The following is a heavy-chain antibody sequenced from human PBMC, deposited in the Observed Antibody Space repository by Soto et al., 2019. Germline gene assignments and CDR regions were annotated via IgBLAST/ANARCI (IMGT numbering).Heavy chain of an antibody. Sequence: QITLKESGPTLVKPTQTLTLTCTFSGFSLSTSGVGVGWIRQPPGKALEWLALIYWDDDKRYSPSLKSRLTITKDTSKNQVVLTMTNMDPVYTATYYCAHSVGIGWFGELRPSEGYFQRWGQGTLVTVSS. CDR2: IYWDDDK. D-gene: IGHD3-10*01. J-gene: IGHJ1*01. V-gene: IGHV2-5*02. CDR3: AHSVGIGWFGELRPSEGYFQR. CDR1: GFSLSTSGVG.